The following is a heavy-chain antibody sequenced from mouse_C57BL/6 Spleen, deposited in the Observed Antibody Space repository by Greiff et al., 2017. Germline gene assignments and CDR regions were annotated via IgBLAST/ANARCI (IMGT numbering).Heavy chain of an antibody. CDR1: GYTFTSYG. J-gene: IGHJ2*01. Sequence: QVQLQQPGAELVKPGASVKLSCKASGYTFTSYGMHWVKQRPGQGLEWIGMIHPNSGSTNYNEKFKSEATLTVDKSSSTAYMQLSSLTSEDSAVYYCARFYYGSDYFDYWGQGTTLTVSS. D-gene: IGHD1-1*01. CDR3: ARFYYGSDYFDY. V-gene: IGHV1-64*01. CDR2: IHPNSGST.